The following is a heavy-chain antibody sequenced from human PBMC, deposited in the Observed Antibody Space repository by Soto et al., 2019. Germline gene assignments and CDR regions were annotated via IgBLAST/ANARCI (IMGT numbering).Heavy chain of an antibody. Sequence: GGFHRHWYAASGFTCGGYGGHWVRQAPGKGLEWVSAISGNGGSTYYADSVKGRFTISRDNSKNTLYLQMNSLRAEDTAVYYCAKAGGAVAGTSPFDYWGQGTLVTVSS. CDR2: ISGNGGST. J-gene: IGHJ4*02. D-gene: IGHD6-19*01. V-gene: IGHV3-23*01. CDR3: AKAGGAVAGTSPFDY. CDR1: GFTCGGYG.